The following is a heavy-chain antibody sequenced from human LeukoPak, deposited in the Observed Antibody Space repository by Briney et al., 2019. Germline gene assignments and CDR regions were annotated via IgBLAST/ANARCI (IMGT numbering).Heavy chain of an antibody. J-gene: IGHJ3*01. D-gene: IGHD2-21*01. CDR2: IGRSGTTI. CDR3: ARDPVVIHAPDHFDF. CDR1: GFTFSSFE. Sequence: PGGSLRLSCAASGFTFSSFEMNWVRQAPGKGLEWVSYIGRSGTTIYYANSVKGRFTISRDNAKNSLYLQMNSLRDEDTAVYYCARDPVVIHAPDHFDFWGQGTTVTVS. V-gene: IGHV3-48*03.